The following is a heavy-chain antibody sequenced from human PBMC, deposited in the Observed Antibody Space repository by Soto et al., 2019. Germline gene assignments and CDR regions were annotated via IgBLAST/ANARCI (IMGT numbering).Heavy chain of an antibody. CDR3: ARASIARAAAATYYFDY. Sequence: AEVKVSCKASGYTFTSYGISWVRQAPGQGLEWMGWISAYNGNTNYAQKLQGRVTMTTDTSTSTAYMELRSLRSDDTAVYYCARASIARAAAATYYFDYWGQGTLVTVSS. CDR1: GYTFTSYG. J-gene: IGHJ4*02. D-gene: IGHD6-13*01. CDR2: ISAYNGNT. V-gene: IGHV1-18*04.